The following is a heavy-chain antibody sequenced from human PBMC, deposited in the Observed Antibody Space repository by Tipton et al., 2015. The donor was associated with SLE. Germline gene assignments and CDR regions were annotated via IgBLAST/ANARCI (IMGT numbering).Heavy chain of an antibody. Sequence: SLRLSCAASGFTFSSYWMHWVRQAPGKGLVWVSRINSDGSSTSYADSVKGRFTISRDNAKNTLYLQMNSLRVEDTAIYYCAKGVTVASLHGMDVWGQGTTVTVSS. CDR2: INSDGSST. J-gene: IGHJ6*02. CDR3: AKGVTVASLHGMDV. D-gene: IGHD2-21*02. V-gene: IGHV3-74*01. CDR1: GFTFSSYW.